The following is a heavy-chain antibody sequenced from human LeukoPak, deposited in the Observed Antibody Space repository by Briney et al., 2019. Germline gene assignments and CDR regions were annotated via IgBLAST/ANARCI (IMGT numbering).Heavy chain of an antibody. V-gene: IGHV1-69*06. CDR3: ARVAVAGYFDY. J-gene: IGHJ4*02. CDR2: IIPIFGTA. CDR1: GGTFSSYA. Sequence: ASVKVSCKASGGTFSSYAISWVRQAPGQGLEWMGGIIPIFGTANYGQKFQGRVTITADKSTSTAYMELSSLRSEDTAVYYCARVAVAGYFDYWGQGTLVTVSS. D-gene: IGHD6-19*01.